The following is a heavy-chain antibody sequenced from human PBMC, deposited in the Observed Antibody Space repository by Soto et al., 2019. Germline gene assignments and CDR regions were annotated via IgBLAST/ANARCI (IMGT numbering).Heavy chain of an antibody. V-gene: IGHV3-30*18. CDR3: AKVTGYYDSSGWGY. D-gene: IGHD3-22*01. CDR1: GFTFSSYG. J-gene: IGHJ4*02. Sequence: QVQLVESGGGVVQPGRSLRLSCAASGFTFSSYGMHWVRQAPGKGLEWVAVISYDGSNKYYADSVKGRFTISRDNSKNTLYLQMNSLSAEDTAVYYCAKVTGYYDSSGWGYWGQGTLVTVS. CDR2: ISYDGSNK.